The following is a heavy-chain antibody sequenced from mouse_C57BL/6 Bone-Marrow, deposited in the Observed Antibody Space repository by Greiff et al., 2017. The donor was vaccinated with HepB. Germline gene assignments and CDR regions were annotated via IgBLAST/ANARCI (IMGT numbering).Heavy chain of an antibody. V-gene: IGHV1-55*01. Sequence: QVQLQQPGAELVKPGASVKMSCKASGYTFTSYWITWVKQRPGQGLEWIGDIYPGSGSTNYNEKFKSKATLTVDTSSSKAYMQLSSLTSEDSAVYYCARPAQATDYAMDYWGQGTSVTVSS. D-gene: IGHD3-2*02. CDR3: ARPAQATDYAMDY. CDR2: IYPGSGST. CDR1: GYTFTSYW. J-gene: IGHJ4*01.